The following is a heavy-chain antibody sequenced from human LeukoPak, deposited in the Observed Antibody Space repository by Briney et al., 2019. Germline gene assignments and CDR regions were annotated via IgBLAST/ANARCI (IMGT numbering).Heavy chain of an antibody. Sequence: SETLSLTCAVYGGSFSGYYWSWIRQPPGKGLEWIGEINHSGSTNYNPSLKSRVTMSVDRSMNQFSLRLTFMTAADTALYYCARYRDGDRDISLDYWGQGSLVTVSS. CDR2: INHSGST. J-gene: IGHJ4*02. CDR3: ARYRDGDRDISLDY. CDR1: GGSFSGYY. D-gene: IGHD2-21*02. V-gene: IGHV4-34*10.